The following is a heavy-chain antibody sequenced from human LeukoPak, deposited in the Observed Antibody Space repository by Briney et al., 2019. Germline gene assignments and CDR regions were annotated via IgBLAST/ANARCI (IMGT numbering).Heavy chain of an antibody. CDR3: ARGGYSYGSLVVFDY. CDR1: GGSISSYY. CDR2: IYYSGST. J-gene: IGHJ4*02. V-gene: IGHV4-59*01. Sequence: PSQTLSLTCSVSGGSISSYYWSWIRQPPGKGLEWIGYIYYSGSTTYNPSLTSRVTISVDTSKSQFSLRLGSVTAADTAVYYCARGGYSYGSLVVFDYWGQGTLVTV. D-gene: IGHD5-18*01.